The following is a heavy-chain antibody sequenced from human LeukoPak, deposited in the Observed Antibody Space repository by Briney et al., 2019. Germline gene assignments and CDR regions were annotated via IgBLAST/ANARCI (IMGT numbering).Heavy chain of an antibody. Sequence: WASVKVSCKVSGYTLTELSMHWVRQAPGKGLEWMGGFDPEDGETIYAQKFQGRVTMTEDTSTDTAYMELSSLRSEDTAVYYCATVGTTVTTFDYWGQGTLVTVSS. D-gene: IGHD4-17*01. CDR1: GYTLTELS. V-gene: IGHV1-24*01. J-gene: IGHJ4*02. CDR3: ATVGTTVTTFDY. CDR2: FDPEDGET.